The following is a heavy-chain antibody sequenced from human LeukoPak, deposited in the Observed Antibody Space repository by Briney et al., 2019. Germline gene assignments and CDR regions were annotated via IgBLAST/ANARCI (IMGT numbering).Heavy chain of an antibody. V-gene: IGHV3-64D*06. CDR2: ISSNGKTR. D-gene: IGHD6-19*01. CDR1: GFTFSSYV. CDR3: PQWVDRVGFDY. Sequence: GGSLRLSCSASGFTFSSYVMHWVRRAPGKGLEYVSSISSNGKTRYYADSVRGRFTISRDNSKNTVYLQMSSLRVEDTAVYYCPQWVDRVGFDYWGQGTLVTVSS. J-gene: IGHJ4*02.